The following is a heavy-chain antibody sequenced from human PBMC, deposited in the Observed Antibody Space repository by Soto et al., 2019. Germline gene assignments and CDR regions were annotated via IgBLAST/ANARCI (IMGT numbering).Heavy chain of an antibody. Sequence: GGSLRLSCAASGFTSSSYWMHWVRQAPGKGLVWVSRINSDGSSTSYADSVKGRFTISRDNARNTLYLQMNSLRDEDTAVYYCARVGYCARGVCPNFDFWGQGTLVTVSS. CDR1: GFTSSSYW. CDR2: INSDGSST. V-gene: IGHV3-74*01. J-gene: IGHJ4*02. CDR3: ARVGYCARGVCPNFDF. D-gene: IGHD2-8*01.